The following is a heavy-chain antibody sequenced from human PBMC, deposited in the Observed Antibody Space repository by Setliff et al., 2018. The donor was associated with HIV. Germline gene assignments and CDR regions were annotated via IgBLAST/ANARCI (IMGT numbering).Heavy chain of an antibody. CDR2: VPSDGNGNRQ. D-gene: IGHD6-19*01. V-gene: IGHV3-30*06. CDR1: GFTFSSYG. CDR3: AREVHSSGRAAPCDI. Sequence: GGSLRLSCVASGFTFSSYGMHWVRQAPGKGLEWVATVPSDGNGNRQHYPDSVKGRFTISRDNSKNTVDLQMDSLRDEDTAVYYCAREVHSSGRAAPCDIWGQGTMVTVSS. J-gene: IGHJ3*02.